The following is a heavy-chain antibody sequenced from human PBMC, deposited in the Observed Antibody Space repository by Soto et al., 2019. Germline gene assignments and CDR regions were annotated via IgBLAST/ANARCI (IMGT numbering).Heavy chain of an antibody. V-gene: IGHV3-21*01. CDR3: ASWSYSYGMDV. Sequence: VGSLRLSCAASGFTFSSYSMNWVRQAPGKGLEWVSSISSSSSYIYYADSVKGRFTISRDNAKNSLYLQMNSLRAEDTAVYYCASWSYSYGMDVWGQGTTVTVSS. D-gene: IGHD2-21*01. CDR1: GFTFSSYS. CDR2: ISSSSSYI. J-gene: IGHJ6*02.